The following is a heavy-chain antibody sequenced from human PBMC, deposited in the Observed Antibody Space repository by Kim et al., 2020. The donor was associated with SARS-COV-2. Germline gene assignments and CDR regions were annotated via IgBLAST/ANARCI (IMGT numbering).Heavy chain of an antibody. Sequence: SETLSLTCTVFGGSISSYYYNWIRQPQGKGLERVGEITHNGTIKYDPTLKIRVPITIDTVNNQDSLKLTSMTVADTAIYYCSCATTAAQLMGAFDLWVPWTMGTVS. CDR2: ITHNGTI. V-gene: IGHV4-34*01. CDR1: GGSISSYY. CDR3: SCATTAAQLMGAFDL. D-gene: IGHD2-2*01. J-gene: IGHJ3*01.